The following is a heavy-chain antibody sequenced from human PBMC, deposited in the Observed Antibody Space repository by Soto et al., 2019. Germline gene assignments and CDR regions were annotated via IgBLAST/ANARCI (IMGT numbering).Heavy chain of an antibody. J-gene: IGHJ4*02. CDR2: IKGDGSEK. D-gene: IGHD3-3*01. CDR3: VRGTMAPGLDH. V-gene: IGHV3-7*01. CDR1: GFTFSSYW. Sequence: GGSLRLSCAASGFTFSSYWINWVRQTPGKGLEWVTNIKGDGSEKYYVDSLKGRFTISRDNAKNSLYPHMNSLRAEDTAVYYCVRGTMAPGLDHWGQGTLVTVSS.